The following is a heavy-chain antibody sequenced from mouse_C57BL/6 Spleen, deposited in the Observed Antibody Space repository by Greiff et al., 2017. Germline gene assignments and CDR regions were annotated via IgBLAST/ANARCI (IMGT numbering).Heavy chain of an antibody. CDR1: GYSFTSYY. V-gene: IGHV1-66*01. J-gene: IGHJ2*01. D-gene: IGHD4-1*01. Sequence: VQLQQSGPELVKPGASVKISCKASGYSFTSYYIHWVKQRPGQGLEWIGWIYPGSGNTKYNEKFKGKATLTADTSSSTAYMQLSSLTSEDSAVYYCASPLGKGGYFDYWGQGTTLTVSS. CDR2: IYPGSGNT. CDR3: ASPLGKGGYFDY.